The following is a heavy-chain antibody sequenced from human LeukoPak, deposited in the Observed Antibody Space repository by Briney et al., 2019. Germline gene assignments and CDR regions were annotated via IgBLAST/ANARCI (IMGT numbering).Heavy chain of an antibody. CDR3: AAAADVGYCSSTSCYGDAFDI. D-gene: IGHD2-2*01. Sequence: GESLKISCQGSGYGFTSYWIGWVRQMPGKGLEWMGIIYPGDSDTRYSPSFQGQVTISADKSISTAYLQWSSLKASDTAMYYCAAAADVGYCSSTSCYGDAFDIWGQGTMVTVSS. CDR2: IYPGDSDT. V-gene: IGHV5-51*01. J-gene: IGHJ3*02. CDR1: GYGFTSYW.